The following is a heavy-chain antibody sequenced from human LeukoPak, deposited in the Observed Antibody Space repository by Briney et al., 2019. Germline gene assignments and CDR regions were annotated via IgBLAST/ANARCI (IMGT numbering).Heavy chain of an antibody. CDR3: AKRISGWYFTDY. D-gene: IGHD6-19*01. CDR1: GFSFSSYA. CDR2: ISGSSGYT. Sequence: GGSLRLSCAASGFSFSSYAMSWVRQAPGKGLEWVSAISGSSGYTYCADSVKGRFTISRDNSKNTLYLQMNSLTAEDTAVYYCAKRISGWYFTDYWGQGTLVTVSS. V-gene: IGHV3-23*01. J-gene: IGHJ4*02.